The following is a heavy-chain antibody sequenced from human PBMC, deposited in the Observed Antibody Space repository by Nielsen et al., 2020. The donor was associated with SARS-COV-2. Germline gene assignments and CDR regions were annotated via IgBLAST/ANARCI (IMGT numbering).Heavy chain of an antibody. J-gene: IGHJ4*02. V-gene: IGHV3-7*05. CDR3: AREFAFRDTAYFDY. CDR2: IKQDGSEK. Sequence: GESLKISCAASGFTFSSYWMSWVRQAPGKGLEWVANIKQDGSEKYYVDSVKGRFTISRDNAKNSLYLQMNSLRAEDTAVYYCAREFAFRDTAYFDYWGQGTLVTVSS. D-gene: IGHD5-18*01. CDR1: GFTFSSYW.